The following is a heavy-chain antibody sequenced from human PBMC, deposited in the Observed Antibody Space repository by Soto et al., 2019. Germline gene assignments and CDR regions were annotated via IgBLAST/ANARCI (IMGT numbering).Heavy chain of an antibody. CDR2: INHRGST. Sequence: WIWIRQPPGKGLEWIGQINHRGSTNYNPSLKSRVTISGDTSKNQFSLKLSSVTAADTAVYYCVRGTSVVTPSLDYWGQGTLVTVSS. J-gene: IGHJ4*02. D-gene: IGHD2-21*02. CDR3: VRGTSVVTPSLDY. V-gene: IGHV4-34*01.